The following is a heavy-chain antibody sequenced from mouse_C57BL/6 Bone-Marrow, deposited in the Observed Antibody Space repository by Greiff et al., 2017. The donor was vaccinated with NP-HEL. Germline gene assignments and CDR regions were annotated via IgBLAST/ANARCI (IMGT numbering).Heavy chain of an antibody. Sequence: VQLQQSGAELVKPGASVKLSCKASGYTFTSYWMQWVKQRPGQGLEWIGEIDPSDSYTNYNQKFKGKATLTVDTSSSTAYMQLSSLTSEDSAVYYCARPITTVVEDWYFDVWGTGTTVTVSS. CDR1: GYTFTSYW. D-gene: IGHD1-1*01. J-gene: IGHJ1*03. V-gene: IGHV1-50*01. CDR2: IDPSDSYT. CDR3: ARPITTVVEDWYFDV.